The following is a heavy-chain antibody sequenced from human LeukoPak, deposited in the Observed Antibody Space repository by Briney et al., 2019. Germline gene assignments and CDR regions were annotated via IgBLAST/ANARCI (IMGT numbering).Heavy chain of an antibody. Sequence: PGGSLRLSCAASGFTFSNAWMTWVRQAPGKGLEWVANIKQDGSEKYYVDSVKGRITISRDNAENSLYLQMNSLRAEDSAVYYCVRDPPPYGLDAFDIWGQGTMVTVSS. CDR1: GFTFSNAW. J-gene: IGHJ3*02. V-gene: IGHV3-7*01. CDR3: VRDPPPYGLDAFDI. D-gene: IGHD3-10*01. CDR2: IKQDGSEK.